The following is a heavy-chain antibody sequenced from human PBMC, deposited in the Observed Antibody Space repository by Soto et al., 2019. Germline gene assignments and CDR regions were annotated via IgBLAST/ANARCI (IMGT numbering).Heavy chain of an antibody. Sequence: EVQVVESGGGLVQPGGSLTLSCEVSGFSFKTYWMSWVRQAPGKGLEWLANMNEDANTKYYVDSVKGRFTILGDSAGKSLFLKMASLRAEDTAVYFCAAYNTSRHAAFDIWGRGTLVTVSS. D-gene: IGHD1-20*01. V-gene: IGHV3-7*01. CDR2: MNEDANTK. J-gene: IGHJ3*02. CDR3: AAYNTSRHAAFDI. CDR1: GFSFKTYW.